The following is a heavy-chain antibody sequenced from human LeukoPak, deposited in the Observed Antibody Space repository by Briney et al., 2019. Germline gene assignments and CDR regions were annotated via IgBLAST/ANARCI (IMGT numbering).Heavy chain of an antibody. CDR3: ARGWYCSSTSCYPEDYYYYMDV. V-gene: IGHV4-59*01. CDR2: IYYSGST. J-gene: IGHJ6*03. CDR1: GGSISSYY. D-gene: IGHD2-2*01. Sequence: SETLSLICTVSGGSISSYYWSWIRQPPGKGLEWIGYIYYSGSTNYNPSLKSRVTISVDTSKNQFSLKLSSVTAADTAVYYCARGWYCSSTSCYPEDYYYYMDVWGKGTTVTVSS.